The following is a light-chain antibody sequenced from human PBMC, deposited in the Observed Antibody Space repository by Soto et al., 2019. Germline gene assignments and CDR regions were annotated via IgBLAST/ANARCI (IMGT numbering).Light chain of an antibody. V-gene: IGLV8-61*01. J-gene: IGLJ3*02. Sequence: QTVVTQEPSFSVSPGGTVTLTCALSSGSVSASYYPSWYQQTPGQAPRTLIYSTDTRSSGVPDRFSGSILGNKAALTITGAQADDESDYYCVLYMGSGSWVFGGGTKVTVL. CDR3: VLYMGSGSWV. CDR1: SGSVSASYY. CDR2: STD.